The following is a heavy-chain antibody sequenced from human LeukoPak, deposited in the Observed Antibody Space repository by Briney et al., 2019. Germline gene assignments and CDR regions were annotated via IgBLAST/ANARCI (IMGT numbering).Heavy chain of an antibody. CDR1: GGSISSSSYY. Sequence: SETLSLTCTVSGGSISSSSYYWGWIRQPPGKGLEWIGSIYYSGSTYYNPSLKSRATISVDTSKNQFSLKLSSVTAADTAVYYCAAVVRGVIDYWGQGNLVTVSS. V-gene: IGHV4-39*01. CDR3: AAVVRGVIDY. J-gene: IGHJ4*02. D-gene: IGHD3-10*01. CDR2: IYYSGST.